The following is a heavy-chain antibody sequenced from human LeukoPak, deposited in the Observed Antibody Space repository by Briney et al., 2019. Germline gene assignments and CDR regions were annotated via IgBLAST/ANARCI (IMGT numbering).Heavy chain of an antibody. J-gene: IGHJ4*02. CDR2: IRHDGTNK. D-gene: IGHD2-2*01. V-gene: IGHV3-30*02. CDR1: GFTFSSYD. CDR3: AKVGYCSDSRCYQFDY. Sequence: PGGSLRLSCAASGFTFSSYDMHWVRQAQGKGREWVAFIRHDGTNKYYADFVKGRFTISRDNSKKTLFLQMSSLRAEDTAMYYCAKVGYCSDSRCYQFDYWGQGTLVTVSS.